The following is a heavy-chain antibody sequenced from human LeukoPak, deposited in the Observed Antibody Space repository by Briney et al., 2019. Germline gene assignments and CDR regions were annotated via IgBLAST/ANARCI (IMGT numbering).Heavy chain of an antibody. V-gene: IGHV3-7*03. CDR1: GFPFSSYS. D-gene: IGHD6-13*01. CDR3: ARSIPYGTTWYGRSDY. Sequence: GGSLRLSCAASGFPFSSYSMTWVRQAPGKGLEWVANIKPDGTTKFYVDPVKGRFTISRDNALNSLYLQMNSLRAEDTAIYYCARSIPYGTTWYGRSDYWGQGTLVTVSS. J-gene: IGHJ4*02. CDR2: IKPDGTTK.